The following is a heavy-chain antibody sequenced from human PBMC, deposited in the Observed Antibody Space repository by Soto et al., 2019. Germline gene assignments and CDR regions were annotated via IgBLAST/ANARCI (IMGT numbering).Heavy chain of an antibody. V-gene: IGHV3-21*01. J-gene: IGHJ6*03. CDR1: GFTFSSYS. D-gene: IGHD2-2*01. CDR2: IISSSSYI. Sequence: GGSLRLSCAASGFTFSSYSMSWVRQAPGKGLEWVSSIISSSSYIYYADSLKGRFTISRDNAKNSLYLQMNSLRAEDTAVYYCARDVYCSTTSCSHYYYYMDVWGKGTTVTVSS. CDR3: ARDVYCSTTSCSHYYYYMDV.